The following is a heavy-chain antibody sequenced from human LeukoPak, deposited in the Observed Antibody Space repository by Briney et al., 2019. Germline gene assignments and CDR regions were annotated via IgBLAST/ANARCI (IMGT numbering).Heavy chain of an antibody. D-gene: IGHD2-15*01. CDR3: ARDYDYFSGHNLDAYDI. Sequence: GGSLRLSCAASGLSFSSYLMTWVRQAPGKGLEWVANIKEDGSAKSYVDSVKGRFTISRDNAKNSLYLQMNSLRVEDTAVYYCARDYDYFSGHNLDAYDIWGQGTTVIVSS. V-gene: IGHV3-7*01. J-gene: IGHJ3*02. CDR2: IKEDGSAK. CDR1: GLSFSSYL.